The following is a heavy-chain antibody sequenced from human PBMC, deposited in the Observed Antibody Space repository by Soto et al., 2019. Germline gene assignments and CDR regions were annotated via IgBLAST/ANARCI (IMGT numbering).Heavy chain of an antibody. D-gene: IGHD3-16*01. CDR3: AKDRLAGGFDY. J-gene: IGHJ4*02. CDR1: GFSISSYA. CDR2: ISGSGGST. Sequence: PCVSMRVACAAGGFSISSYAMYWVSQAPGKGLEWVSAISGSGGSTYYADSVKGRFTISRDNSRNTVYLQMNSLRADDTAVYYCAKDRLAGGFDYWGQGTLVTVSS. V-gene: IGHV3-23*01.